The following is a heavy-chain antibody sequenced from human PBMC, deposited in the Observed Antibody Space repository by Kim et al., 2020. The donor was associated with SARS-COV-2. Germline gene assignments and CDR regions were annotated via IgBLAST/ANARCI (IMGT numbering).Heavy chain of an antibody. CDR1: GFTFSSYS. CDR3: ARVKDYGESNYYYYGMDV. CDR2: ISSSSSTI. D-gene: IGHD4-17*01. J-gene: IGHJ6*02. V-gene: IGHV3-48*02. Sequence: GGSLRLSCAASGFTFSSYSMNWVRQAPGKGLEWVSYISSSSSTIYYADSVKGRFTISRDNAKNSLYLQMNSLRDEDTAVYYCARVKDYGESNYYYYGMDVWGQGTTVTVSS.